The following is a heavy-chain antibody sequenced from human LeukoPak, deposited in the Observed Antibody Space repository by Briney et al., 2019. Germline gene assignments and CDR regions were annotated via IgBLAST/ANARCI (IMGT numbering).Heavy chain of an antibody. CDR2: ISGSGGST. J-gene: IGHJ4*02. CDR1: GFTFSSYA. CDR3: AKLPSYYDILTGSFDY. D-gene: IGHD3-9*01. V-gene: IGHV3-23*01. Sequence: SGGSLRLSCAASGFTFSSYAMSWVRQAPGKGLEWVSAISGSGGSTHYADSVKGRFTISRDNSKNTLYLQMNSLRAEDTAVYYCAKLPSYYDILTGSFDYWGQGTLVTVSS.